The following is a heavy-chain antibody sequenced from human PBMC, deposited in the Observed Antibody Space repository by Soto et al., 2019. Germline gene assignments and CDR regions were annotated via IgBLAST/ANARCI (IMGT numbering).Heavy chain of an antibody. CDR1: SYTFTSDY. CDR2: INPSGGST. J-gene: IGHJ4*02. D-gene: IGHD1-26*01. Sequence: GAWVNGSCTASSYTFTSDYMHWVRQAPGRGLEWMGIINPSGGSTSYAQKFQGRVTMTRDTSTSTVYMELSSLRSEDTAVYYCARESRVGATILAFDYWGQGTLVTVSS. CDR3: ARESRVGATILAFDY. V-gene: IGHV1-46*01.